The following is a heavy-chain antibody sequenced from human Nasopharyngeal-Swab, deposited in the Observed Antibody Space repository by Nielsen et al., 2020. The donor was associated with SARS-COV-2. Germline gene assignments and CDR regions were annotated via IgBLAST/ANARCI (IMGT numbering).Heavy chain of an antibody. Sequence: WIRQPPGKGLDGIGSIRYSGSTYNKPPLKSRVTISVDTSKNQFTLKVSSVTAADTAVYYCARQGHGIVEPKARFDCWGQGTLVTVSS. CDR3: ARQGHGIVEPKARFDC. J-gene: IGHJ4*02. CDR2: IRYSGST. V-gene: IGHV4-39*01. D-gene: IGHD1-26*01.